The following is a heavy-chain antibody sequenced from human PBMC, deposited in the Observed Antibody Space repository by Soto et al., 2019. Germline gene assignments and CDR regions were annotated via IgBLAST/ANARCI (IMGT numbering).Heavy chain of an antibody. Sequence: SETLSLTCAVYGGSFSGYYWSWIRQPPGKGLEWIGEINHSGSTNYNPSLKGRVTISVDTSENQFSLKLSSVTAGDTAVYYCARGYDSSGYDALDIWGQGTMVTVSS. J-gene: IGHJ3*02. V-gene: IGHV4-34*01. CDR2: INHSGST. D-gene: IGHD3-22*01. CDR1: GGSFSGYY. CDR3: ARGYDSSGYDALDI.